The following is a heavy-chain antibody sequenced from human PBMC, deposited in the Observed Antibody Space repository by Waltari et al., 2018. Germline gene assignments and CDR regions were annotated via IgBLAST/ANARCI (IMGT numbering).Heavy chain of an antibody. J-gene: IGHJ3*02. CDR1: GGSISSYY. V-gene: IGHV4-4*07. CDR2: IYTSVST. Sequence: QVQLQESGPGLVKPSATLSLTCTVSGGSISSYYWSWIRQPAGKGLEWIGRIYTSVSTNYNPSLKSRVTMSVDTSNNQCSLKLSSVTAADTAVYYCASGIRYSTDWSAFDIWGQGTMVTVSS. CDR3: ASGIRYSTDWSAFDI. D-gene: IGHD3-9*01.